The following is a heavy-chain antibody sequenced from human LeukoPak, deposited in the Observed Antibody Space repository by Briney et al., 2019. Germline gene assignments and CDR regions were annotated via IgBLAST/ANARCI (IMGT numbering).Heavy chain of an antibody. CDR2: ISGSGGSK. J-gene: IGHJ3*02. Sequence: GGSLRLSCAASGFTFSSYAVSWVRQAPGKGLEWVSAISGSGGSKYYADSVKGRFTISRDNSMNTLYLQMNSLRAEDTAVYYCAKEVLYDYVWGSSDDAFDIWGQGTMVTVSS. CDR1: GFTFSSYA. V-gene: IGHV3-23*01. CDR3: AKEVLYDYVWGSSDDAFDI. D-gene: IGHD3-16*01.